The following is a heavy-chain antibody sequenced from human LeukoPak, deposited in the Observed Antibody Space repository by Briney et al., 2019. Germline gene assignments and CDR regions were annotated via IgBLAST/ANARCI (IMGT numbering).Heavy chain of an antibody. CDR3: ARHTPPLRYFDWPLWFDP. Sequence: SETLSLTCTVSGGSISSSSYYWGWIRQPPGKGLEWIGSIYYSGSTYYNPSLKSRVTISVDTSKNQFSLKLSSVTAADTAVYYCARHTPPLRYFDWPLWFDPWGQGTLVTVSS. CDR2: IYYSGST. CDR1: GGSISSSSYY. D-gene: IGHD3-9*01. V-gene: IGHV4-39*01. J-gene: IGHJ5*02.